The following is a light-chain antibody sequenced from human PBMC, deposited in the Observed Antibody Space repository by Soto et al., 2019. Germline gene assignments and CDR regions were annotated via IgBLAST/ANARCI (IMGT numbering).Light chain of an antibody. Sequence: EIVMTQSPATLSVSPGERATLSCGASQSISSDLAWYQQKPGQAPSLLIYAASTRATGVPARFGGSGSGTEFTLTSSSLQSEDFAVYYCQQYYRSWTFGQGTKVDIK. CDR3: QQYYRSWT. CDR1: QSISSD. CDR2: AAS. V-gene: IGKV3-15*01. J-gene: IGKJ1*01.